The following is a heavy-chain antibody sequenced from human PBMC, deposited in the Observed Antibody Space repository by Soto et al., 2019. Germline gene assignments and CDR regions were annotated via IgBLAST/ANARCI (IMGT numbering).Heavy chain of an antibody. J-gene: IGHJ4*02. CDR3: VTVLPHANSWFDY. D-gene: IGHD2-2*01. CDR1: GFTFSNVW. V-gene: IGHV3-15*01. Sequence: VHLVESGGGFVKPGGSLTLSCAASGFTFSNVWLSWVRQGPGKGLEWLGRIKSRTENETTDYASPARGRFIISRDDSKNMLYLQLNSLKSEDTGVYYCVTVLPHANSWFDYWGQGTPGTVSS. CDR2: IKSRTENETT.